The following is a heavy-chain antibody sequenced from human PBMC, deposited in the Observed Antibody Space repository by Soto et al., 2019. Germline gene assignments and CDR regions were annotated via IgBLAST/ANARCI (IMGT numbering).Heavy chain of an antibody. CDR3: ARGPAAGYYYYGMDV. CDR1: GYTFTGYY. CDR2: INPNSGGT. D-gene: IGHD6-13*01. J-gene: IGHJ6*02. Sequence: ASLKVSCKASGYTFTGYYMHWVRQAPGQGLEWMGWINPNSGGTNYAQKFQGWVTMTRDTSISTAYMELSRLRSDDTAVYYCARGPAAGYYYYGMDVWGQGTTVTVSS. V-gene: IGHV1-2*04.